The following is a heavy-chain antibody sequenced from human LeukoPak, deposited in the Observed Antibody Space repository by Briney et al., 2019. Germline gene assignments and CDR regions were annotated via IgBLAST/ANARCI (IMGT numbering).Heavy chain of an antibody. Sequence: ASVKVSCKASGYTFTSYAMHWVRQAPGQRLEWMGWINAGNGNTKYSQKFQGRVTITRDTSASTAYMELSSLRSEDTAVYYCAREREQLVLNGAFDIWGQGTMVTVSS. D-gene: IGHD6-6*01. CDR1: GYTFTSYA. CDR3: AREREQLVLNGAFDI. V-gene: IGHV1-3*01. J-gene: IGHJ3*02. CDR2: INAGNGNT.